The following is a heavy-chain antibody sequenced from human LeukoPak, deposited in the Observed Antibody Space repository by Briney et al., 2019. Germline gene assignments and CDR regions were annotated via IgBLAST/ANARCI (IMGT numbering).Heavy chain of an antibody. CDR1: GFTFSDRY. Sequence: PGGSLRLSCAASGFTFSDRYMIWVRQIPGKGLEWISYISPSGGNIYYADSVKDRFTVSRDSAQNSVFLQMNSLRGEDTAFYYCARASDLLMWFGAIDHRAQGTLVTVSS. V-gene: IGHV3-11*01. CDR2: ISPSGGNI. J-gene: IGHJ4*02. D-gene: IGHD3-10*01. CDR3: ARASDLLMWFGAIDH.